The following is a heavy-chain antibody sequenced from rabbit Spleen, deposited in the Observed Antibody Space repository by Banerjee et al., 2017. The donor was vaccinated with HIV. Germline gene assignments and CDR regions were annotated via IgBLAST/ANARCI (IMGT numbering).Heavy chain of an antibody. CDR3: ARDYNSGWDL. J-gene: IGHJ4*01. Sequence: QLKESGGRLVTPGGSLTLSCKASGFAFTTYYMSWVRQAPGKGLEWIGSIDPVFGIANYASWVNGRFTISRDNAQNTVDLQINSLTAADTAPYFCARDYNSGWDLWGPGTLVTVS. CDR2: IDPVFGIA. V-gene: IGHV1S7*01. D-gene: IGHD4-1*01. CDR1: GFAFTTYY.